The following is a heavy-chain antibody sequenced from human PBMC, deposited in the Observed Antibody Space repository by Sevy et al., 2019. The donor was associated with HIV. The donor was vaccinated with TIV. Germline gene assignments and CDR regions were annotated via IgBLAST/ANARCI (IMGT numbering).Heavy chain of an antibody. J-gene: IGHJ4*02. V-gene: IGHV3-23*01. CDR3: ANGCSTTHYDMRPGY. D-gene: IGHD3-9*01. Sequence: GGSLRLSCAASGFTFSTYVMNWVRQAPGKGLEWVSGIRDIGGNTFYADSVKGRFTISRDNSKNTLYLEMNSLRDEDTAIYYCANGCSTTHYDMRPGYWGLGTLVTASS. CDR1: GFTFSTYV. CDR2: IRDIGGNT.